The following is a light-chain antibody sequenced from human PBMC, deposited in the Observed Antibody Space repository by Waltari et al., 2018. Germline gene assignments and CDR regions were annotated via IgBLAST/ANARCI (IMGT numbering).Light chain of an antibody. CDR2: EVT. CDR1: SSDVGGYNH. J-gene: IGLJ3*02. CDR3: SSFSSRGTLVV. V-gene: IGLV2-14*01. Sequence: QSALTQPASVSASPGQSITISCTGTSSDVGGYNHVSWYQQHPGKAPKLIIYEVTNRPPGVAVRFSASKSGNTASLAISGLQGEDEADYYCSSFSSRGTLVVFGGGTKLTVL.